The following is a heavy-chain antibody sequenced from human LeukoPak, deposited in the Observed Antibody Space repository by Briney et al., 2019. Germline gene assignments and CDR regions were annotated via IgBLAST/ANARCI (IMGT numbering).Heavy chain of an antibody. D-gene: IGHD3-9*01. Sequence: GGSLRVSCAASGFTFSSYSMKWVRQAPGKGLEWVSYISSSSSTIYYADSVKGRFTISRDNAKDSLYLQMNSLRAEDTAAYYCARDHNDILTGSVWDAFDIWGQGTMVTVSS. CDR3: ARDHNDILTGSVWDAFDI. J-gene: IGHJ3*02. V-gene: IGHV3-48*01. CDR2: ISSSSSTI. CDR1: GFTFSSYS.